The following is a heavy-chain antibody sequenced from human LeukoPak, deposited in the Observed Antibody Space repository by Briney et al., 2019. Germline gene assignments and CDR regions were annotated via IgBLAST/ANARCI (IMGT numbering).Heavy chain of an antibody. D-gene: IGHD3-22*01. CDR3: AKDYDSSGHYYALDY. V-gene: IGHV3-23*01. CDR1: GFTFSSYA. CDR2: ISGSGGST. Sequence: PGGSLRLSCAASGFTFSSYAMSWVRQAPGKGLECVSAISGSGGSTYYADSVKGRFTISRDNSKNTLYLQMNSLRAEDTAVYYCAKDYDSSGHYYALDYWGQGSPVTVSS. J-gene: IGHJ4*02.